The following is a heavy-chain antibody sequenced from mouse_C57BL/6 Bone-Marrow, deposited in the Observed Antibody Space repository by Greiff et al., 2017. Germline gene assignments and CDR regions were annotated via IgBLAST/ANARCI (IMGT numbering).Heavy chain of an antibody. V-gene: IGHV1-55*01. CDR2: IYPGSGST. Sequence: QVQLQQPGAELVKPGASVTMSCKASGYTFTSYWITWVKQRPGQGLEWIGDIYPGSGSTNYNEKFKSKATLTVETSSSTAYMLLSSLTSEDSAVDFCARGPQLGYAMDYWGQGTSVTVSS. J-gene: IGHJ4*01. CDR3: ARGPQLGYAMDY. CDR1: GYTFTSYW. D-gene: IGHD4-1*02.